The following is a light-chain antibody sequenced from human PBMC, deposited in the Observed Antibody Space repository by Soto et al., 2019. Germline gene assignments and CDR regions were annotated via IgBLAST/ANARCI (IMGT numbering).Light chain of an antibody. Sequence: QSVLTQPPSASATPGQRVTISCSGGNSNIGSNAVNWYQQLPGTAPKLIVFSNDQRPSGVPDRFSGSKSGTSVSLAISGLQSEDEADYYCAAWDDSLNVWMFGGGTKLTVL. J-gene: IGLJ3*02. CDR2: SND. V-gene: IGLV1-44*01. CDR1: NSNIGSNA. CDR3: AAWDDSLNVWM.